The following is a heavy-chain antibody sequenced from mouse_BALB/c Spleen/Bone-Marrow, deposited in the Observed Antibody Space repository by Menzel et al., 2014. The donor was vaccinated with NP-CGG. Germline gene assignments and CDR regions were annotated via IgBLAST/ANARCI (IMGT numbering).Heavy chain of an antibody. D-gene: IGHD1-1*01. J-gene: IGHJ2*01. V-gene: IGHV1-69*02. CDR3: TRSYGSSYEYYVDY. CDR1: GYTFTSYW. Sequence: QVQLQQSGAELVRPGASVKLSCRASGYTFTSYWINWVKQRPGQGLEWIGNIYPSDSYTNYNQKFKDKATLTVDKSSSTAYMQLSNPTSEDSAVYYCTRSYGSSYEYYVDYWGQGTTLTVSS. CDR2: IYPSDSYT.